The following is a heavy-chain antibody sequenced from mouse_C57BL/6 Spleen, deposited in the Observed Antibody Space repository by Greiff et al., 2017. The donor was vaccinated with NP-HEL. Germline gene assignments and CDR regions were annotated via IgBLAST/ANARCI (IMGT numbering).Heavy chain of an antibody. CDR2: IYWDDDK. J-gene: IGHJ4*01. CDR1: GFSLSTSGMG. Sequence: QVTLKVSGPGILQSSQTLSLTCSFSGFSLSTSGMGVSWIRQPSGKGLEWLAHIYWDDDKRYNPSLKSRPTISKDTSRNQVFLKITSVDTADTATYYCARRAYYYCGSSLYYAMDYWGQGTSVTVSS. D-gene: IGHD1-1*01. V-gene: IGHV8-12*01. CDR3: ARRAYYYCGSSLYYAMDY.